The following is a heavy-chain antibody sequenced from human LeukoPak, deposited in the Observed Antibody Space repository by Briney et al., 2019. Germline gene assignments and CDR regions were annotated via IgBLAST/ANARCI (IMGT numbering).Heavy chain of an antibody. D-gene: IGHD3-3*01. CDR1: GFTFSSYA. CDR2: ISYDGSNK. Sequence: PGGSLRLSRAASGFTFSSYAMHWVRQAPGKGLEWVAVISYDGSNKYYADSVKGRFTISRDNSKNTLYLQMNSLRAEDTAVYYCVRDLDIRTIFGVVIGGAFDIWGQGTMVTVSS. CDR3: VRDLDIRTIFGVVIGGAFDI. V-gene: IGHV3-30-3*01. J-gene: IGHJ3*02.